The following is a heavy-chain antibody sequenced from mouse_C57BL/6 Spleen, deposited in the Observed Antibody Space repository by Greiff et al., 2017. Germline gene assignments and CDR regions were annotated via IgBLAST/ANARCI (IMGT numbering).Heavy chain of an antibody. CDR1: GYTFTDYY. J-gene: IGHJ2*01. CDR2: INPYNGGT. CDR3: SRYKCYLDY. V-gene: IGHV1-19*01. Sequence: VQLQQSGPVLVKPGASVKMSCKASGYTFTDYYMNWVKQSPGKGLEWIGVINPYNGGTSYNKKFKGKATLTVDKSASTAYMELNSLTSEDSAVYYCSRYKCYLDYWGQGTTLTVSS.